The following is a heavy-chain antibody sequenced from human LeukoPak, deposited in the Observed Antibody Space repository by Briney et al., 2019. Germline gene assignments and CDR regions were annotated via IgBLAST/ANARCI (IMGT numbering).Heavy chain of an antibody. CDR3: ARGRVLEWLLLVASAHNWFDP. Sequence: PSETLSLTCAVYGGSFSGYYWSWIRQPPGKGLEWIGEINHSGSTNYNPSLKSRVTISVDTSKNQFSLKLSSVTAADTAVYYCARGRVLEWLLLVASAHNWFDPWGQGTLVTVSS. CDR1: GGSFSGYY. D-gene: IGHD3-3*01. V-gene: IGHV4-34*01. CDR2: INHSGST. J-gene: IGHJ5*02.